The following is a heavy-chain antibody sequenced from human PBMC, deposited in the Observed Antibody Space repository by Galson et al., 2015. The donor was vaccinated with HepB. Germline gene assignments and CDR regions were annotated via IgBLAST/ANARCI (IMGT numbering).Heavy chain of an antibody. V-gene: IGHV3-21*01. CDR3: ARREHSIAVAGTSDY. J-gene: IGHJ4*02. D-gene: IGHD6-19*01. Sequence: SLRLSCAASGFTFSSYSMNWVRQAPGKGLEWVSSISSSSSYIYYADSVKGRFTISRDNAKNSLYLQMNSLRAEDTAVYYCARREHSIAVAGTSDYWGQGTLVTVSS. CDR1: GFTFSSYS. CDR2: ISSSSSYI.